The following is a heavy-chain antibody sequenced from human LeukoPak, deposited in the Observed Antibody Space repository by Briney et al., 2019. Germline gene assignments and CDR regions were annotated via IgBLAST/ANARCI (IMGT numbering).Heavy chain of an antibody. J-gene: IGHJ6*03. D-gene: IGHD2-2*01. CDR3: ARVRLGYCSSTSCYGAYYYYYMDV. V-gene: IGHV1-8*01. Sequence: ASVKVSCKASGYTFTSYDINWVRQATGQGLEWMGWMNPNRGNTGYAQKFQGRVTMTRNTSISTAYMELSSLRSEDTAVYYCARVRLGYCSSTSCYGAYYYYYMDVWGKGTTVTVSS. CDR1: GYTFTSYD. CDR2: MNPNRGNT.